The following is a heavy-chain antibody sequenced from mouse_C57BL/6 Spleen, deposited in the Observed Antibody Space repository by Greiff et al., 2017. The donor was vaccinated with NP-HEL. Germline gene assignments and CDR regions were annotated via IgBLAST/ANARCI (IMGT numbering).Heavy chain of an antibody. CDR1: GYAFSSSW. CDR2: IYPGDGDT. D-gene: IGHD4-1*01. Sequence: QVQLKQPGPELVKPGASVKISCKASGYAFSSSWMNWVKQRPGKGLEWIGRIYPGDGDTNYNGKFKGKATLTADKSSSTAYMQLSSLTSEDSAVYFCAREDWDEDYWGQGTTLTVSS. V-gene: IGHV1-82*01. CDR3: AREDWDEDY. J-gene: IGHJ2*01.